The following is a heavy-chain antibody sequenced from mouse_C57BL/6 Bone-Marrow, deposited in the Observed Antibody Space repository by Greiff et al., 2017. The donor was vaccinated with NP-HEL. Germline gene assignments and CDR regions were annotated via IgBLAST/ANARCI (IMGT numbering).Heavy chain of an antibody. CDR3: ARRGTGNWFAY. CDR2: IYPRSGNT. D-gene: IGHD4-1*01. Sequence: QVQLQQSGAELARPGASVKLPCKASGYTFTNYGISWVKQRTGQGLEWIGEIYPRSGNTFYNQKFKGKATLTVDKSSSTAYMELRSLTSEDSAVYFCARRGTGNWFAYWGQGTLVTVSA. CDR1: GYTFTNYG. J-gene: IGHJ3*01. V-gene: IGHV1-81*01.